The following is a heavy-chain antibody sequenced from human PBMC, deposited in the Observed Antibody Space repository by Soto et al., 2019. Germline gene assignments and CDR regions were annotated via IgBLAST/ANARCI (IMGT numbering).Heavy chain of an antibody. Sequence: QITLKESGPTLVKPTQTLTLTCTFSGFSLTTDRVGVGWIRQPPGEALEWLAVIYWDDSKTYRPSLESRLTINKDTSKNQVALTMTNMDSLDTATYYCAHAYGGRSLYWGQGTLVTVSS. CDR2: IYWDDSK. J-gene: IGHJ4*02. CDR3: AHAYGGRSLY. V-gene: IGHV2-5*02. D-gene: IGHD1-26*01. CDR1: GFSLTTDRVG.